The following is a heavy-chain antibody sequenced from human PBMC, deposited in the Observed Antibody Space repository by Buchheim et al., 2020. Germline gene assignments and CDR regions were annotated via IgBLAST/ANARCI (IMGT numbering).Heavy chain of an antibody. Sequence: QLQLQESGPGLVKPSETLSLTCTVSGGSISSSSYYWGWIRQPPGKGLEWIGSIYYSGSTYYNPSLKSRVTISVDTSKNQFSLKLSSVTAADTAVYYCARPYYDFWSGYYPYYYYMDVWGKGTT. V-gene: IGHV4-39*01. CDR1: GGSISSSSYY. CDR3: ARPYYDFWSGYYPYYYYMDV. D-gene: IGHD3-3*01. CDR2: IYYSGST. J-gene: IGHJ6*03.